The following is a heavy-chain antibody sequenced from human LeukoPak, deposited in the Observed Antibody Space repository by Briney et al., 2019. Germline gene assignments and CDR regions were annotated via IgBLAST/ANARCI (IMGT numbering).Heavy chain of an antibody. D-gene: IGHD2-15*01. Sequence: PSETLSLTCTVSGGSIRSYYWSWIRQPPGKGLEWIGYIYYSGSTNYNPSLKSRVTIPVDTSKNQFYLKLSSVTAADTAVYYCARDRRSGEDSNFWGQGTLVTVSS. CDR1: GGSIRSYY. CDR3: ARDRRSGEDSNF. CDR2: IYYSGST. V-gene: IGHV4-59*01. J-gene: IGHJ4*02.